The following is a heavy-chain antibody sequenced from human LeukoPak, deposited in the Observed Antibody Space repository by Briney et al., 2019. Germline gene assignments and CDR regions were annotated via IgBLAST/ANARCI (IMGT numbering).Heavy chain of an antibody. Sequence: SETLSLTCTVSGGSISSYYWSWIRQPPGKGLERIGYIYYSGSTNYYPSLKSRVTISVDTSKNQFSLKLSSVAAADTAVYYCARLSRFLEWSNWFDPWGQGTLVTVSS. CDR3: ARLSRFLEWSNWFDP. D-gene: IGHD3-3*01. V-gene: IGHV4-59*08. J-gene: IGHJ5*02. CDR1: GGSISSYY. CDR2: IYYSGST.